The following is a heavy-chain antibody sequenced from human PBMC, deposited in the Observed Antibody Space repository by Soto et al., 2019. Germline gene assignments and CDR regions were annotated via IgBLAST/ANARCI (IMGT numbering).Heavy chain of an antibody. V-gene: IGHV4-34*02. Sequence: QVHLQQWGAGLLKPSETLSLTCGVYGGSLRGSYWSWIRQPPGKALEWLGKVTHSGSTTFNPSLKSRVSASVDTSDNQFSPKLTSVTAADTAVYYCARGHIPVYGPVPDYFDSWGQGTLVTVSS. D-gene: IGHD2-21*01. J-gene: IGHJ4*02. CDR3: ARGHIPVYGPVPDYFDS. CDR1: GGSLRGSY. CDR2: VTHSGST.